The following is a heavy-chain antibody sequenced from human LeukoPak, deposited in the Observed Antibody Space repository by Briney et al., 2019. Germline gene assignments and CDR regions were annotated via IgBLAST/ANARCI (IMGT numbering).Heavy chain of an antibody. V-gene: IGHV3-20*04. CDR3: ARGEWDLRD. D-gene: IGHD1-26*01. CDR2: INWNGGST. CDR1: GFIFADHG. J-gene: IGHJ4*02. Sequence: GGSLRLSCAASGFIFADHGMTWVRQVPGKGLEWVSGINWNGGSTGYVDSVKGRFTISRDNAKNVLFLEMNNLRAEDTAFYYCARGEWDLRDWGQGTLVIVSS.